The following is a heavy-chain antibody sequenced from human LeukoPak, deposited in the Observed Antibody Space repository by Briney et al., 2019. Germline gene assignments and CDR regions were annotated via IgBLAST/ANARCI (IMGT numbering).Heavy chain of an antibody. CDR3: ARGRGLVTPYYYYYYMDV. V-gene: IGHV1-8*03. Sequence: ASVKVSCKASGYTFTSYDIDWVRQATGQGLEWMGWMNPNSGNTGYAQKFQGRVTITRNTSISTAYMELSSLRSEDTAVYYCARGRGLVTPYYYYYYMDVWGKGTTVTVSS. D-gene: IGHD3/OR15-3a*01. CDR2: MNPNSGNT. J-gene: IGHJ6*03. CDR1: GYTFTSYD.